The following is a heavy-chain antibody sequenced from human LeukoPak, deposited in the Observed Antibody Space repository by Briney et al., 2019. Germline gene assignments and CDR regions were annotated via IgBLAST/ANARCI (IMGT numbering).Heavy chain of an antibody. CDR3: ATVSGYETFDY. D-gene: IGHD5-12*01. CDR1: GYTFTDYY. J-gene: IGHJ4*02. Sequence: ASVKISCKVSGYTFTDYYMHWVQQAPGKGLEWMGLVDPEDGETIYAEKFQCRVTITVDTSTDTAYMELSSLRSEDTAVYYCATVSGYETFDYWGQGTLVTVSS. V-gene: IGHV1-69-2*01. CDR2: VDPEDGET.